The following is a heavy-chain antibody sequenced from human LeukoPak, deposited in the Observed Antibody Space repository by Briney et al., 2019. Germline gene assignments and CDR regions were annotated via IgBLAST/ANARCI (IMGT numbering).Heavy chain of an antibody. Sequence: PGGSLRLSCAASGFTFSSYWMSWVRQAPGKGLEWVANIKQDGSEKYYVDSVKGRFTISGDNAKNSLYLQMNSLRAEDTAVYYCARVGGGYVFDYWGQGTLVTVSS. D-gene: IGHD5-12*01. CDR1: GFTFSSYW. CDR3: ARVGGGYVFDY. CDR2: IKQDGSEK. V-gene: IGHV3-7*01. J-gene: IGHJ4*02.